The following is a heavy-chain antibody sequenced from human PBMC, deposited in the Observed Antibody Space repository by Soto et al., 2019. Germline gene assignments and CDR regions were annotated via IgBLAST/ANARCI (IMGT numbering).Heavy chain of an antibody. CDR2: IKSDGSSI. V-gene: IGHV3-74*01. J-gene: IGHJ4*02. CDR1: GITFNNYW. D-gene: IGHD2-15*01. CDR3: AGGTGGKSACDY. Sequence: GGSLRLSCAASGITFNNYWMHWVRQAPGKGLVWVSRIKSDGSSISYADSVKGRFTISRDNPKNTLFLQMNSLKAEDTAVYYCAGGTGGKSACDYWGQGTLVTVFS.